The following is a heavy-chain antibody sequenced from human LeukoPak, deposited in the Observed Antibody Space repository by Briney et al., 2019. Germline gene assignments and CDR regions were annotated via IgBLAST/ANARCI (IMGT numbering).Heavy chain of an antibody. CDR1: GYTFTGYY. CDR3: AREDYYGSGSYSY. D-gene: IGHD3-10*01. Sequence: ASVKVSCKASGYTFTGYYMHWVRQAPGQGLEWMGWINPNSGGTNYAQKFQGRVTITRDTSISTAYMELSSLRSEDTAVYYCAREDYYGSGSYSYWGQGTLVTVSS. CDR2: INPNSGGT. V-gene: IGHV1-2*02. J-gene: IGHJ4*02.